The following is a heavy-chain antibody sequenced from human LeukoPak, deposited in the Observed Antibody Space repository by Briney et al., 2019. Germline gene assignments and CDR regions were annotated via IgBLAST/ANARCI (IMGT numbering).Heavy chain of an antibody. D-gene: IGHD5-12*01. J-gene: IGHJ4*02. CDR2: ISSSSSNT. V-gene: IGHV3-21*01. CDR3: ARDSRNIVAELDF. Sequence: GGSLRLSCAASGFTFSRHSMNWVRQAPGKGLEWVSSISSSSSNTYYADSVKGRFTISRDKARNSLYLQMNSLRAEDTAVYYCARDSRNIVAELDFWGQGTLVTVSS. CDR1: GFTFSRHS.